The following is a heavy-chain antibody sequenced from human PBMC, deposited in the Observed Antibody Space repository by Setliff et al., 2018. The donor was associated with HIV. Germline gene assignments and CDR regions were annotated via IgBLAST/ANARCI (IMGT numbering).Heavy chain of an antibody. D-gene: IGHD3-10*01. V-gene: IGHV4-31*03. CDR1: CGSINSGHYY. Sequence: SETLSLTCTVSCGSINSGHYYWSWIRHHPGKGLEWIGYIYYTGSTYFNPSLKSRVTLSIDTSKNQFSLKLSSVTAADTAVYYCARDRYAGEIDYWGQGTLVTVSS. CDR2: IYYTGST. CDR3: ARDRYAGEIDY. J-gene: IGHJ4*02.